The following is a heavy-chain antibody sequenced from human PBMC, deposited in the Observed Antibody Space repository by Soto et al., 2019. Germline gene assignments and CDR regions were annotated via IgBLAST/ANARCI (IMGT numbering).Heavy chain of an antibody. CDR3: ALAGIVVVPAASDAFDI. D-gene: IGHD2-2*01. V-gene: IGHV1-69*02. Sequence: SVKVSCKASGGTFSSYTISWVRQAPGQGLEWMGRIIPILGIANYAQKFQGRVTITADKSTSTAYMELSSLRSEDTAVYYCALAGIVVVPAASDAFDIWGQGTMVTVS. CDR1: GGTFSSYT. J-gene: IGHJ3*02. CDR2: IIPILGIA.